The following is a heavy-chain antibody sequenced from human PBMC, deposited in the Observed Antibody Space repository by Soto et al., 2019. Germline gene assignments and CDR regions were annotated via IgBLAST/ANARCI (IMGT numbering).Heavy chain of an antibody. J-gene: IGHJ6*02. D-gene: IGHD3-3*01. CDR3: ARGRYYHFLSRYHSNGPYYYYGMDV. Sequence: SVKVSCKASGGTFSSYAISWVRQAPGQGLEWMGGIIPIFGTANYAQKFQGRVTITADESTSTAYMELSSLRSEDTAVYYCARGRYYHFLSRYHSNGPYYYYGMDVWGQGTTVTVSS. CDR1: GGTFSSYA. V-gene: IGHV1-69*13. CDR2: IIPIFGTA.